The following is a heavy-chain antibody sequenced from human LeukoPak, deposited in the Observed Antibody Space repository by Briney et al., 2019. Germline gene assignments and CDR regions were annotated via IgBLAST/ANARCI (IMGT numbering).Heavy chain of an antibody. Sequence: PSETLSLTCTVSGGSISSYYWSWIRQPPGKGMEWIGYIYYSGSTNYNPYLKSRGTITVDKSKNQFSLTLSFLPAADTAVYYCARGKTGTPGSFDYWGQGTLVTVSS. J-gene: IGHJ4*02. CDR2: IYYSGST. CDR1: GGSISSYY. CDR3: ARGKTGTPGSFDY. V-gene: IGHV4-59*01. D-gene: IGHD1-1*01.